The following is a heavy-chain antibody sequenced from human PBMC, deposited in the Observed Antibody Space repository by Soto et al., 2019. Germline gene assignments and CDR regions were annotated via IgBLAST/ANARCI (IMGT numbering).Heavy chain of an antibody. D-gene: IGHD3-10*01. CDR3: AKVTRKGSAIYFDY. V-gene: IGHV1-8*01. CDR2: VNPNKGDT. J-gene: IGHJ4*02. CDR1: GYTFPNYD. Sequence: QVQLVQSGAELKKPGSSVKVSCKASGYTFPNYDMNWVRQATGQGPEGIGWVNPNKGDTGYAQKFQGGVTLTTDISTTTAYMELTSLRSEDTAIYYCAKVTRKGSAIYFDYWGQGTLITVSS.